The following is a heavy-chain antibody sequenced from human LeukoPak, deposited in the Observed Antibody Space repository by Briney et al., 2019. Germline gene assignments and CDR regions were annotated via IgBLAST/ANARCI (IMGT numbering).Heavy chain of an antibody. CDR2: IYYSGST. J-gene: IGHJ4*02. D-gene: IGHD3-3*01. V-gene: IGHV4-39*01. CDR3: AGRITIFGVVIFPGT. CDR1: GGSISSSSYY. Sequence: PSETLSLTCTVSGGSISSSSYYWGWIRQPPGKGLEWIGSIYYSGSTYYNPSLKSRVTISVDTSKNQFSLKLSSVTAADTAVYYCAGRITIFGVVIFPGTWGQGTLVTVSS.